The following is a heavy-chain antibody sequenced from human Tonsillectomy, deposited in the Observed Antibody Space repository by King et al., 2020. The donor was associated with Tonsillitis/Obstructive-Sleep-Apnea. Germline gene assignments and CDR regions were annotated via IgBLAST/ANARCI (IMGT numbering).Heavy chain of an antibody. V-gene: IGHV4-4*07. CDR3: ARAGVVGDSDRMDV. J-gene: IGHJ6*02. CDR2: IYSSGSI. D-gene: IGHD1-26*01. CDR1: GGSISDYY. Sequence: LQESGPGLVKPSEPLSLICNVSGGSISDYYWSWIRQPVGKGLEWIGRIYSSGSINYNPSLNSRVTMSVDTSKNRFSLQLSSVTAADTAVYYCARAGVVGDSDRMDVWGQGTTVTVSS.